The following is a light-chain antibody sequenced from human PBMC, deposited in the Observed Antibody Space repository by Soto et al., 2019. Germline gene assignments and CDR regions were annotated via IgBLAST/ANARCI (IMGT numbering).Light chain of an antibody. Sequence: EIVLTQSPGTLSSSPGERATLSCRASQSVSSSYLAWYQRKPGQAPRLLIYGASSRATGIPDRFSGSGSGTEFTLTINRLEPEDFAVYYCQQYGSSPPNFGQGTRLEIK. CDR2: GAS. V-gene: IGKV3-20*01. CDR1: QSVSSSY. CDR3: QQYGSSPPN. J-gene: IGKJ5*01.